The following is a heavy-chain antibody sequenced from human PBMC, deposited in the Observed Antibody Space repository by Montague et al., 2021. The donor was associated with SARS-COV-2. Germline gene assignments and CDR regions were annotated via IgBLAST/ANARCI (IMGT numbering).Heavy chain of an antibody. CDR2: ISSSSSYI. J-gene: IGHJ4*02. CDR1: GFTFSSYS. D-gene: IGHD3-3*01. CDR3: ARDKITIFGVVIIDY. Sequence: SRRLSCAASGFTFSSYSMNWVRQAPGKGLEWVSSISSSSSYIYYADSVKGRFTISRDNAKNSLYLQMNSLRAEDTAVYYCARDKITIFGVVIIDYWGQGTLVTVSS. V-gene: IGHV3-21*01.